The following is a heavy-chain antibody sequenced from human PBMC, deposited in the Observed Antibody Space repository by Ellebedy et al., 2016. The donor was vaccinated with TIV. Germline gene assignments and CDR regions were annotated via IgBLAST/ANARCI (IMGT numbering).Heavy chain of an antibody. D-gene: IGHD3-16*01. J-gene: IGHJ4*02. V-gene: IGHV3-53*01. CDR3: ARDSWGEAKGSIEY. CDR2: IHTGGDT. CDR1: GFTVSYTY. Sequence: GESLKISCAASGFTVSYTYMSWVRQAPGKGLEWVSVIHTGGDTYYADSVKGRFTISRDSSKNTLYLQMNSLRVEDTAMYYCARDSWGEAKGSIEYWGQGIQVTVSS.